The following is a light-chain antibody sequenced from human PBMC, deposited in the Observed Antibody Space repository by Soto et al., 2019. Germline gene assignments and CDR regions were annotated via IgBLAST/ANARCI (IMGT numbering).Light chain of an antibody. J-gene: IGKJ2*01. CDR1: QSISRY. CDR3: QLSFSMPFT. Sequence: DIQMTQSPSSLSASVGDRVNITCRASQSISRYLNWYQQKPGKAPKFLISAASNLLSGVPSRFSGSGSGTDFTLTISSLQPEDFASYFCQLSFSMPFTFGQGTKLEIK. V-gene: IGKV1-39*01. CDR2: AAS.